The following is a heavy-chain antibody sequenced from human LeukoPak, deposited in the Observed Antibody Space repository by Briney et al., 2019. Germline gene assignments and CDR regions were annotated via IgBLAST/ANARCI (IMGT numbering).Heavy chain of an antibody. Sequence: PGGSLRLSCAASGFTFSIYVMSWVRQAPGKGLEWVSGISGSGSNTYYVDSVKGRFTISRHNSKNTLYLQMNSLRPEDTAVYYCVYVDTVMATGDYWGQGTLVTVSS. J-gene: IGHJ4*02. V-gene: IGHV3-23*01. CDR2: ISGSGSNT. CDR3: VYVDTVMATGDY. D-gene: IGHD5-18*01. CDR1: GFTFSIYV.